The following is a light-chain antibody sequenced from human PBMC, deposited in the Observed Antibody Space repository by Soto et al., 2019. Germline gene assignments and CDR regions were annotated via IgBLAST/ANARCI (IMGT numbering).Light chain of an antibody. CDR1: QTVFNY. J-gene: IGKJ1*01. V-gene: IGKV3-11*01. CDR2: DTF. Sequence: EVVLTQSPATLSLSPGERATLSCRASQTVFNYLAWYQQKPGQAPRLLIYDTFKKATGVPARFSGSGSGTDFTLTINSLEPEDFAVYYCQQRSKWPWTLGQGTKVDIK. CDR3: QQRSKWPWT.